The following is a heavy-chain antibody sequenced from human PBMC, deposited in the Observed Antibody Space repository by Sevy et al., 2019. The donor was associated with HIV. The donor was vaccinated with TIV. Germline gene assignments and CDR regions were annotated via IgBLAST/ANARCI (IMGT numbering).Heavy chain of an antibody. J-gene: IGHJ4*02. CDR1: GFTFRTYA. V-gene: IGHV3-23*01. CDR2: MSGSGGDT. D-gene: IGHD3-10*01. Sequence: GGSLRFSCAASGFTFRTYAMTWVRQAPGKGLEWVSVMSGSGGDTYYADSVKGRFTISRDNSNNTLYLQMNSLRAEDTAVYYCAKDRVSGTYYTGDFDYWGQGTLVTVSS. CDR3: AKDRVSGTYYTGDFDY.